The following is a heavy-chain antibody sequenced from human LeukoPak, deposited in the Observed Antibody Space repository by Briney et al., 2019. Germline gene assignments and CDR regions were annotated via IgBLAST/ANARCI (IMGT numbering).Heavy chain of an antibody. J-gene: IGHJ4*02. D-gene: IGHD1/OR15-1a*01. CDR1: GFNFRSYV. CDR3: VEAHSANKFGY. CDR2: LCGSGGHP. Sequence: GGSLRLSCAASGFNFRSYVMGWVRQSPGKGPEWVSALCGSGGHPSYAESVKGRFTISRDNSKNTLYLQMNSLRAEDTAIYYCVEAHSANKFGYWGRGTQVTVSS. V-gene: IGHV3-23*01.